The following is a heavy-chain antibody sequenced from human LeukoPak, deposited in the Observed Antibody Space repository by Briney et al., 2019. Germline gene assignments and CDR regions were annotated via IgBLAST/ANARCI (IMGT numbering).Heavy chain of an antibody. D-gene: IGHD2-15*01. CDR2: FSGSGGGT. Sequence: GGSLRLSCATSGFTFRIYAMSWVRQAPGKGLEWVSTFSGSGGGTYYADSVKGRFTISRDNSQNTLYLRMHSLRAEDTAVYYCAKDGHGSCYSDWGQGTLVTVSS. CDR1: GFTFRIYA. J-gene: IGHJ4*02. CDR3: AKDGHGSCYSD. V-gene: IGHV3-23*01.